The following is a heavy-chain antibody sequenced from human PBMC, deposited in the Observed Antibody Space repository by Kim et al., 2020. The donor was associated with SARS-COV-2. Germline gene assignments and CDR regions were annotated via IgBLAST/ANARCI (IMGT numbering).Heavy chain of an antibody. CDR2: IYTSGST. CDR3: ARSSGWYPHNWFDP. CDR1: GGSISSYY. J-gene: IGHJ5*02. V-gene: IGHV4-4*07. Sequence: SETLSLTCTVSGGSISSYYWSWIRQPAGKGLEWIGRIYTSGSTNYNPSLKSRVTMSVDTSKNQFSLKLSSVTAADTAVYYCARSSGWYPHNWFDPWGQGTLVTVSS. D-gene: IGHD6-19*01.